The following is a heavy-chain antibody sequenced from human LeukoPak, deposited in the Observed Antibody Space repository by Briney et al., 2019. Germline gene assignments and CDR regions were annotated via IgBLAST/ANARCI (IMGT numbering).Heavy chain of an antibody. D-gene: IGHD6-13*01. CDR3: AKSRAAATTLLFDY. V-gene: IGHV3-23*01. CDR1: GFTFSSYA. J-gene: IGHJ4*02. CDR2: VTISGGDA. Sequence: GSLRLSCAASGFTFSSYAMSWVRQAPGKGPEWVSAVTISGGDAFYADSVKGRFTISRDNSKNTLSLQMNSLRVKDTAVYYCAKSRAAATTLLFDYWGQGTLVTVSS.